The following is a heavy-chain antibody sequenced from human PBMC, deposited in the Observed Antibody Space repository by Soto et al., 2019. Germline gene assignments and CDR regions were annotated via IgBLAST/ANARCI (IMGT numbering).Heavy chain of an antibody. J-gene: IGHJ6*02. Sequence: GGSLRLSCAASGFTFSDYSMSWIRQAPGKGLEWVSYISSSGSTIYYADSVKGRFTISRDNAKNSLYLQMNSLRAEDTAVYYSARDPGSGDTPAHDYYGIDVWGQGTMVTVSS. CDR3: ARDPGSGDTPAHDYYGIDV. D-gene: IGHD3-10*01. CDR1: GFTFSDYS. V-gene: IGHV3-11*01. CDR2: ISSSGSTI.